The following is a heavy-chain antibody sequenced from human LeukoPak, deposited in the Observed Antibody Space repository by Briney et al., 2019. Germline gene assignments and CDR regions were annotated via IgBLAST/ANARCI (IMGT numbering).Heavy chain of an antibody. CDR1: GGSISSNSYY. Sequence: PSETLSLTCTVSGGSISSNSYYWGWIRQPPGKGLEWIGSIYYSGSTYYNPSLKSRVTISVDTSKNQFSLKLSSVTAADTAVYYRARRGSSWEFTYCFDYWGQGTLVTVSS. V-gene: IGHV4-39*01. CDR3: ARRGSSWEFTYCFDY. J-gene: IGHJ4*02. D-gene: IGHD6-13*01. CDR2: IYYSGST.